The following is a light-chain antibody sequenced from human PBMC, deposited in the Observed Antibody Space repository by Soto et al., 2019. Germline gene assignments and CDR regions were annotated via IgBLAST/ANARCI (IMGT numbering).Light chain of an antibody. CDR2: GAS. CDR3: QQSSTTRT. J-gene: IGKJ1*01. Sequence: DIQMTQSPSSLSASVGDRVTITCRASRTIDNYINWYQQKPGRAPRILIYGASSLQSGVPSRFSGSGSGTHFTLTSRSLQHEDSATYYCQQSSTTRTFGQGTRGEVK. V-gene: IGKV1-39*01. CDR1: RTIDNY.